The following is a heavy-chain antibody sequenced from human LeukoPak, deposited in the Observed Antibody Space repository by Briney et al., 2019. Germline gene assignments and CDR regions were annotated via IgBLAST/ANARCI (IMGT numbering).Heavy chain of an antibody. Sequence: GGSLRLSCAASGFTFGSYSMNWVRQAPGKGLEWVSVIYSGGSTNYADSVKGRFTISRDNSKNTLYLQMNSLRAEDTAVYYCARDLSSYGMDVWGQGTTVTVSS. CDR1: GFTFGSYS. V-gene: IGHV3-53*01. CDR3: ARDLSSYGMDV. J-gene: IGHJ6*02. CDR2: IYSGGST.